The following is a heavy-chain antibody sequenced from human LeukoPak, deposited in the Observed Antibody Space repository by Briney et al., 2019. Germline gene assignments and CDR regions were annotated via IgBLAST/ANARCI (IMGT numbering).Heavy chain of an antibody. Sequence: SETPSLTCTVSGGSISSYYWIWIRQPPGKGLEWIGYINYSGNTNYNPSLKSRVTMSVDMSKNQHSLKLSSVSAADTAVYYCAKGYRDYVGWFDPWGQGTLVTVSS. D-gene: IGHD4-17*01. CDR3: AKGYRDYVGWFDP. CDR1: GGSISSYY. V-gene: IGHV4-59*01. CDR2: INYSGNT. J-gene: IGHJ5*02.